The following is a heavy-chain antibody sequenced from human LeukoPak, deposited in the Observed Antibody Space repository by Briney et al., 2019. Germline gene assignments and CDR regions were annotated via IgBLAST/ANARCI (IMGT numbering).Heavy chain of an antibody. CDR1: GFTFSSYA. CDR2: ISGSGGGT. D-gene: IGHD2-15*01. Sequence: PGGSLRLSCVASGFTFSSYAMSWVRQAPGKGLEWVSAISGSGGGTYYADSVKGRFTISRDNSKNTLYLQMNSLRAEDTAVYYCAKDIRRGVVVAADAFDIWGQGTMVTVSS. V-gene: IGHV3-23*01. J-gene: IGHJ3*02. CDR3: AKDIRRGVVVAADAFDI.